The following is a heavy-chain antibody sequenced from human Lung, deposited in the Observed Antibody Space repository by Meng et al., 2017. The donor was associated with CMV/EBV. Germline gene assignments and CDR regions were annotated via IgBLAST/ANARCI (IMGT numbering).Heavy chain of an antibody. J-gene: IGHJ3*02. V-gene: IGHV3-49*04. Sequence: SLKISRAVPGFSLSNYALSWVRQAPGKGLEWVGLIRGKPQGGTTEYAAYVKGRFTISRDGSKSVAYLQMNSLKTEDTAVHYCATVAPDPLLYYSLDAFPIWGQGTMVTVSS. CDR3: ATVAPDPLLYYSLDAFPI. CDR1: GFSLSNYA. CDR2: IRGKPQGGTT. D-gene: IGHD2-21*01.